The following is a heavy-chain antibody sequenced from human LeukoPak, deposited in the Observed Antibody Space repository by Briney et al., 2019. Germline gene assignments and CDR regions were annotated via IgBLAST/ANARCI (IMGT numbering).Heavy chain of an antibody. CDR2: IYPGDSDT. J-gene: IGHJ5*02. Sequence: GESLKISCKGSGYSFPSYWIGWVRQMPGKGLEWMGIIYPGDSDTRYSPSFQGHVTISADKSISTAYLQWSSLKASDTAMYYCARGESIAVAGTKLGLFDPWGQGTLVTVSS. D-gene: IGHD6-19*01. V-gene: IGHV5-51*01. CDR1: GYSFPSYW. CDR3: ARGESIAVAGTKLGLFDP.